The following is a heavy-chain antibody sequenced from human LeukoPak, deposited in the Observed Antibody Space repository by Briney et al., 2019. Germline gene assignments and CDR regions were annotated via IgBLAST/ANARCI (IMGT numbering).Heavy chain of an antibody. CDR2: ISGSGGST. J-gene: IGHJ4*02. V-gene: IGHV3-23*01. D-gene: IGHD3/OR15-3a*01. CDR1: GFTFNSYA. Sequence: GGSLRLSCAASGFTFNSYAMSWVRQAPGKGLEWVSAISGSGGSTYYADSVKGRFTFSRDNSKNTLLLQMNSLRGEDTAVYYCAKDWAVMISHTTDFWGQGTLVTVSS. CDR3: AKDWAVMISHTTDF.